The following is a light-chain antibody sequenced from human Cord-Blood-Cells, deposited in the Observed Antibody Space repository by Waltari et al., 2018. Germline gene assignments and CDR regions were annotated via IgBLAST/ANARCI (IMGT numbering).Light chain of an antibody. CDR1: KLGDKY. CDR3: QAWDSSTVV. J-gene: IGLJ2*01. CDR2: QDS. V-gene: IGLV3-1*01. Sequence: SYELTQRPSVSVSPGQTASITCSGDKLGDKYACWYQQKPGQSPVLVIYQDSKRTSGIPERFSGSNYGNTATLTIGGTQAMDEADYYCQAWDSSTVVFGGGTKLTVL.